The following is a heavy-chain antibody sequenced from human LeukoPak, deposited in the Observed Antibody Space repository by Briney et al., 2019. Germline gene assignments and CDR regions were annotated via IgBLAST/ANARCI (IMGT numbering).Heavy chain of an antibody. Sequence: ASVKVSCKASGYTFTGYAMNWVRQAPGQGLEWMGWINTNTGNPTYAQDFRGRFVFSLGTSVSTAYLQIWSLKAEDTAVYYCARARDCSGGNCYSDYWGQGTLVTASS. J-gene: IGHJ4*02. CDR2: INTNTGNP. CDR3: ARARDCSGGNCYSDY. V-gene: IGHV7-4-1*01. CDR1: GYTFTGYA. D-gene: IGHD2-15*01.